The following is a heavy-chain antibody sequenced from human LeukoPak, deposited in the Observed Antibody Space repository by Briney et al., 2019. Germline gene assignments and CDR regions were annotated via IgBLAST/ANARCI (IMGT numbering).Heavy chain of an antibody. J-gene: IGHJ4*02. CDR1: GFTVSSNY. Sequence: GGSLRLSCAASGFTVSSNYMSWVRQAPGKGLEWVSVIYSGGSTYYADSVKGRFTISRDNSKNTLYLRMNSLRAEDTAVYYCARVKRWLQLTYFDYWGQGTLVTVSS. D-gene: IGHD5-24*01. CDR2: IYSGGST. V-gene: IGHV3-53*01. CDR3: ARVKRWLQLTYFDY.